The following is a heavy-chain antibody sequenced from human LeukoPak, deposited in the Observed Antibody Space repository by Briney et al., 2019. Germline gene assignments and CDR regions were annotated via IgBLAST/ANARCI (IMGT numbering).Heavy chain of an antibody. J-gene: IGHJ4*02. CDR3: AREWQGGIAAAGTRIEGDY. CDR2: IWHDGSNK. D-gene: IGHD6-13*01. Sequence: PGGSLRLSCAASGFTFSSYGIHWVRQAPGKGLEWVAVIWHDGSNKYYADSVKGRFTISRDNAENSLFLQMNSLRVEDTAVYYCAREWQGGIAAAGTRIEGDYWGQGTLVAVSS. CDR1: GFTFSSYG. V-gene: IGHV3-33*01.